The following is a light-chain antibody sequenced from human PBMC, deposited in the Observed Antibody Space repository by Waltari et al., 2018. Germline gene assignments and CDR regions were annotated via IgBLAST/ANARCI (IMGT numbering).Light chain of an antibody. CDR1: RSVVGGYTL. J-gene: IGLJ3*02. CDR3: CSYAGSSTSWV. V-gene: IGLV2-23*01. CDR2: EGS. Sequence: QSALTQPASVSGSPGKPITISCTGTRSVVGGYTLVSWYQQHPGKAPKLMIYEGSKRPSGVSNRFSGSKSGNTASLTISGLQAEDEADYYCCSYAGSSTSWVFGGGTKLTVL.